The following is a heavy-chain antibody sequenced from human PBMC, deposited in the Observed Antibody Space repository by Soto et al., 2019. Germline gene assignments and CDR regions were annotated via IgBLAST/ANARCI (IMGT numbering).Heavy chain of an antibody. CDR2: VHGGGST. J-gene: IGHJ4*02. V-gene: IGHV3-53*01. Sequence: VQLVESGGGLIQPGGSLRLSCAASGFTVSNNHMTWVRQAAGKGLELVSFVHGGGSTSYADSVKGRFTISRDNSKNTLYLQRDSLRAETTAIYDCAGRLTTAASLDYWGRGTLVTVSS. CDR3: AGRLTTAASLDY. CDR1: GFTVSNNH. D-gene: IGHD3-16*01.